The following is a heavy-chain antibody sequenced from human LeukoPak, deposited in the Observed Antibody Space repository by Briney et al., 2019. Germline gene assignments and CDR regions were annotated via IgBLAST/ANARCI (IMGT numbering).Heavy chain of an antibody. CDR1: GFSVSSNY. V-gene: IGHV3-53*01. J-gene: IGHJ4*02. CDR2: IYSGAST. D-gene: IGHD4-17*01. CDR3: ARVYRDYYFDS. Sequence: GGSLRLSCATSGFSVSSNYMSWVRQAPGKGLEWVSLIYSGASTYYADSVKGRLTISRDNSKNTLYLQMNSLRDEDTAVYYCARVYRDYYFDSWGQGTLVTVSS.